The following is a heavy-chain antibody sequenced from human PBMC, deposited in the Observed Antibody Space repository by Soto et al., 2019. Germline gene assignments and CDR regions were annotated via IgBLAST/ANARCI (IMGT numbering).Heavy chain of an antibody. Sequence: QVQLQESGPGLVKPSQTLSLTCTVSGGSISSGGYYWSWIRQHPGKGLEWIGYIYYSGSTYYNPSLKSRVTISVNTSKNQFSLKLSSVTAADTAVYYCAGTTVTTWYYYDGMDVWGQGTTVTVSS. CDR1: GGSISSGGYY. CDR3: AGTTVTTWYYYDGMDV. CDR2: IYYSGST. J-gene: IGHJ6*02. D-gene: IGHD4-4*01. V-gene: IGHV4-31*03.